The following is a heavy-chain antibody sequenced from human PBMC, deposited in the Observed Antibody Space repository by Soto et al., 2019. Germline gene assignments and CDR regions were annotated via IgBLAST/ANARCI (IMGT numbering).Heavy chain of an antibody. CDR1: GYKFTSYW. D-gene: IGHD3-22*01. Sequence: GESLKISCXTSGYKFTSYWIAWVRQMPGKGLEWVGIIFPSDSDTRYSPSFQGQVTISADRSTSTVFLQWASLKASDTAVYFCARKDKSGYFNWFDPWGQGTLVTVSS. V-gene: IGHV5-51*01. CDR2: IFPSDSDT. J-gene: IGHJ5*02. CDR3: ARKDKSGYFNWFDP.